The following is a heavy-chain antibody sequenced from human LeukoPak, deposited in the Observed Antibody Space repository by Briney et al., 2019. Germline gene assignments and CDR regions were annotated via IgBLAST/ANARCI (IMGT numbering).Heavy chain of an antibody. Sequence: GGSLRLSCAASGFTFSIYAMSWVRQAPGKGLEWVSAISGSGGSTYYADSVKGRFTISRDNSKNTLYLQMNSLRAEDTAVYYCAKVPYCGGDCYFWYFDYWGQGTLVTVSS. CDR2: ISGSGGST. D-gene: IGHD2-21*01. CDR1: GFTFSIYA. V-gene: IGHV3-23*01. J-gene: IGHJ4*02. CDR3: AKVPYCGGDCYFWYFDY.